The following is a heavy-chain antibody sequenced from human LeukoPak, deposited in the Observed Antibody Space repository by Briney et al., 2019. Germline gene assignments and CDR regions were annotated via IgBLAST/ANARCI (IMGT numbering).Heavy chain of an antibody. CDR3: CGSPGYFDY. CDR2: ISYDGSNK. CDR1: GFTFSSYA. J-gene: IGHJ4*02. Sequence: PGRSLRLSCAASGFTFSSYAMHWVRQAPGRGLEWVAVISYDGSNKYYADSVKGRFTISRDNSKNTLYLQMNSLRAEDTAVYYCCGSPGYFDYWGQGTLVTVSS. D-gene: IGHD1-26*01. V-gene: IGHV3-30*04.